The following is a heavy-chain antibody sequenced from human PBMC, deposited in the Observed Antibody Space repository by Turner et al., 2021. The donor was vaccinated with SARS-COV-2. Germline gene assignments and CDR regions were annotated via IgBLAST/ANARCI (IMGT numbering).Heavy chain of an antibody. D-gene: IGHD3-16*01. CDR3: AKGGWGAFDY. V-gene: IGHV3-23*01. Sequence: EVQLLESGGGLVQPGGSLRLSCAASGLTSTSYSMSWVRQAPGKGLEWVSSISGSGVTTYYADSGKGRFTISRDSFNNMVYLQMNSLRADDMAVYYCAKGGWGAFDYWGQGILVIVSS. CDR2: ISGSGVTT. CDR1: GLTSTSYS. J-gene: IGHJ4*02.